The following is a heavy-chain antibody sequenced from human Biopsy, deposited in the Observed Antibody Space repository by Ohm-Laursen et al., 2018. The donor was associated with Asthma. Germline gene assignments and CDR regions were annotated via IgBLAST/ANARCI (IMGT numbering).Heavy chain of an antibody. CDR1: GGSISSGTNY. CDR2: IYYIGST. CDR3: AAYCSTPACPFGY. V-gene: IGHV4-31*03. Sequence: SETLPLTCTVSGGSISSGTNYWSWIRQHPGKGLEWIGYIYYIGSTSYNPSLKSRLSISVNTSKNQFSLNLSSVTAADTAVYYCAAYCSTPACPFGYWGQGALVTVSS. D-gene: IGHD2-2*01. J-gene: IGHJ4*02.